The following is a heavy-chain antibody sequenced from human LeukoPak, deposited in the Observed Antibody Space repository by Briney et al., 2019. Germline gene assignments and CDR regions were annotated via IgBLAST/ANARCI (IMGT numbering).Heavy chain of an antibody. CDR1: GFTFSSYW. D-gene: IGHD3-22*01. J-gene: IGHJ4*02. CDR2: IKQDGSEK. Sequence: PGGSLRLSCAASGFTFSSYWMSWVRQAPGKGLEWVANIKQDGSEKYYVDSVKGRFTISRDNPKNTLYLQMNSLRAEDTAVYYCARDLTDYYELDYWGQGTLVTVSS. CDR3: ARDLTDYYELDY. V-gene: IGHV3-7*03.